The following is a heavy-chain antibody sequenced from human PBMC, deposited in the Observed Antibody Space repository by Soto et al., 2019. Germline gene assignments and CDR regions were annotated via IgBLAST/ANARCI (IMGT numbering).Heavy chain of an antibody. J-gene: IGHJ4*02. CDR2: IYYSGST. Sequence: SETLSLTCTVSGGSISSGGYYWSWIRQHPGKGLEWIGYIYYSGSTYYNPSLKSRVTISVDTSKNQFSLKLSSVAAADTAVYSCAGGELSLSLGYWGQGTLVTVSS. CDR3: AGGELSLSLGY. D-gene: IGHD3-16*02. CDR1: GGSISSGGYY. V-gene: IGHV4-31*03.